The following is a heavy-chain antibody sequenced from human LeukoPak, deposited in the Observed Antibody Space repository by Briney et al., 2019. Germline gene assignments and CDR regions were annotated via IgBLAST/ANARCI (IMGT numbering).Heavy chain of an antibody. CDR1: GFTVSYNY. D-gene: IGHD1-1*01. J-gene: IGHJ4*02. CDR2: IDISGGST. Sequence: GGSLRLSCAASGFTVSYNYMSWVRQAPGKGLEWVSSIDISGGSTYYADSVQGRFTISRDNSKNTLYLEMNSLRAEDTALYYCANEVRPNDYWGQGTLVTVSS. V-gene: IGHV3-23*01. CDR3: ANEVRPNDY.